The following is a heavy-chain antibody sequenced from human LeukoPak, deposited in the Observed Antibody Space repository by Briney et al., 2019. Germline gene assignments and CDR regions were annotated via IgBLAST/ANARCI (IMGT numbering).Heavy chain of an antibody. Sequence: GGSLRLSCAASGFAVSSNYMSWVRQAPGKGLERVSVIYSGGSTYYADSVKGRFTISRDNSKNTLYLQMNSLRAEDTAVYYCAKDLSYGLDVWGQGTTVTVSS. CDR1: GFAVSSNY. J-gene: IGHJ6*02. D-gene: IGHD2/OR15-2a*01. CDR2: IYSGGST. CDR3: AKDLSYGLDV. V-gene: IGHV3-66*01.